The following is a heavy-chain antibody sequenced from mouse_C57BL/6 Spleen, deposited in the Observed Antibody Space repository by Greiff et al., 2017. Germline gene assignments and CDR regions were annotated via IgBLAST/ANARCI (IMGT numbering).Heavy chain of an antibody. V-gene: IGHV1-81*01. CDR2: IYPRSGNT. Sequence: VNVVESGAELARPGASVKLSCKASGYTFTSYGISWVKQRTGQGLEWIGEIYPRSGNTYYNEKFKGKATLTADKSSSTAYMELRSLTSEDSAVYFCARSVGTDYAMDYWGQGTSVTVSS. J-gene: IGHJ4*01. CDR1: GYTFTSYG. CDR3: ARSVGTDYAMDY. D-gene: IGHD3-3*01.